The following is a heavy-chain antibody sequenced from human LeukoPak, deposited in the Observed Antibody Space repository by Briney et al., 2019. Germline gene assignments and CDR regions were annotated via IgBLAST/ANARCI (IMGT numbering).Heavy chain of an antibody. J-gene: IGHJ4*02. D-gene: IGHD3-22*01. Sequence: PSETLSLTCAVYGGSFSGFYWSWIRQPPGKGLEWIGEINHSGSTNYNPSLKSRVTISVDTSKNQFSLKLSSVTAADTAVYYCARQPTYYYDSSGYQYTRDYWGQGTLVTVSS. CDR2: INHSGST. V-gene: IGHV4-34*01. CDR1: GGSFSGFY. CDR3: ARQPTYYYDSSGYQYTRDY.